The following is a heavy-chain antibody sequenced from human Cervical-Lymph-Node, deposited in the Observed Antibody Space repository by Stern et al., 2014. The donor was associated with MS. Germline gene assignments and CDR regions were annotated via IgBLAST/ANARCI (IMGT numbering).Heavy chain of an antibody. J-gene: IGHJ4*02. V-gene: IGHV2-5*02. CDR1: GFSLSTNGVG. CDR3: AHRPSSSFDY. Sequence: QITLKESGPTLVKPTQTLTLTCTFSGFSLSTNGVGVAWIRQPPGKALEWLALIYWDDDKRYSSSLKRRLTITKDTSKNQVVLTMTNVDPVDTATYYCAHRPSSSFDYWGQGTLVTVSS. CDR2: IYWDDDK. D-gene: IGHD6-6*01.